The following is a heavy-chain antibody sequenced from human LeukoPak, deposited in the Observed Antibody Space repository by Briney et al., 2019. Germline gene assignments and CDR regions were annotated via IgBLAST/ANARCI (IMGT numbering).Heavy chain of an antibody. J-gene: IGHJ3*02. Sequence: GGSLRLSCAASEFSVGSNYMTWVRQAPGKGLEWVSLIYSGGSTYYADSVKGRFTICRDNSKNKHGLQMGSLRAEDMAVYYCARATTIFGDHGFDIWGQGTLVTVSS. CDR1: EFSVGSNY. V-gene: IGHV3-66*01. CDR3: ARATTIFGDHGFDI. CDR2: IYSGGST. D-gene: IGHD3-3*01.